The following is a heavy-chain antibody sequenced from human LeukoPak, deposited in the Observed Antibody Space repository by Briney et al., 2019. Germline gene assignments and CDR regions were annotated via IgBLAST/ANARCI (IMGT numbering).Heavy chain of an antibody. CDR2: IYYSGST. J-gene: IGHJ4*02. V-gene: IGHV4-59*08. CDR1: GGSISSYY. CDR3: ARQGAGTRRGPFDY. Sequence: SETLSLTCTVSGGSISSYYWSWIRQPPGKGLEWIGYIYYSGSTNYNPSLKSRVTISVDTSKNQFSLKLSSVTAADTAVYYCARQGAGTRRGPFDYWGQGTLVTVSS. D-gene: IGHD1-1*01.